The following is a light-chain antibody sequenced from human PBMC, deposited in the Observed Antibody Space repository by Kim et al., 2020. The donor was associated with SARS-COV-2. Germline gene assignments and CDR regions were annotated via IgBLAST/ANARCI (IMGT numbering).Light chain of an antibody. V-gene: IGKV1-27*01. J-gene: IGKJ4*01. CDR2: AAS. CDR1: QGISNY. Sequence: SVGDRVTITYRARQGISNYIAWYQKKPGKVPKLLIYAASTLQSVVPSRFSVSGSGTDFTLTISSLQPEDVATYYCQKYNSALALTFGGGTKVDIK. CDR3: QKYNSALALT.